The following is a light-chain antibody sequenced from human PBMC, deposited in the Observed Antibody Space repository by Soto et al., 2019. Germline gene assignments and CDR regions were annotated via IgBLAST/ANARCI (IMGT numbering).Light chain of an antibody. CDR2: EAS. CDR1: QSISGS. Sequence: DIQMTQSPSTLSASVGDRVTITCRASQSISGSLAWYQQKPGKAPKLLIYEASNLKSGVPSRFSGSGSGTEYNLTISSLQPDESASYYCQQYNGFWTFGQGTRVEIK. CDR3: QQYNGFWT. J-gene: IGKJ1*01. V-gene: IGKV1-5*03.